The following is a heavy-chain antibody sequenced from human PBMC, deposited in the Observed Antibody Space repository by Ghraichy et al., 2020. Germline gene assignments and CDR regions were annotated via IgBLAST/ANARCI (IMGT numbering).Heavy chain of an antibody. D-gene: IGHD5-18*01. J-gene: IGHJ4*02. CDR3: AKDLRRGYSYGPHWNAADY. Sequence: GGSLRLSCAASGFTFSSYGMHWVRQAPGKGLEWVAVISYDGSNKYYADSVKGRFTISRDNSKNTLYLQMNSLRAEDTAVYYCAKDLRRGYSYGPHWNAADYWGQGTLVTVSS. CDR2: ISYDGSNK. CDR1: GFTFSSYG. V-gene: IGHV3-30*18.